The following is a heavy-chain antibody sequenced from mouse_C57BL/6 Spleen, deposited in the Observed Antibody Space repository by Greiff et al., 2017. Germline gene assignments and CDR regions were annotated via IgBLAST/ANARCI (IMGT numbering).Heavy chain of an antibody. Sequence: QVQLQQPGAELVRPGSSVKLSCKASGYTFTSYWMHWVKQRPIQGLEWIGNIDPSDSETHYNQKFKDKATLTVDKSSSTAYMQLSSLTSEDSAVDYCARSDSSGYYAMDYWGQGTSVTVSS. D-gene: IGHD3-2*02. V-gene: IGHV1-52*01. CDR3: ARSDSSGYYAMDY. CDR2: IDPSDSET. J-gene: IGHJ4*01. CDR1: GYTFTSYW.